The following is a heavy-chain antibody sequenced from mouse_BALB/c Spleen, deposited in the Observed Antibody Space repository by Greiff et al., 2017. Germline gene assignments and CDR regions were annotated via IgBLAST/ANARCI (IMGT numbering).Heavy chain of an antibody. V-gene: IGHV5-17*02. D-gene: IGHD2-1*01. J-gene: IGHJ3*01. CDR2: ISSGSSTI. CDR3: AREGKYVAWFAY. CDR1: GFTFSSFG. Sequence: EVMLEESGGGLVQPGGSRKLSCAASGFTFSSFGMHWVRQAPGKGLEWVAYISSGSSTIYYADTVKGRFTISRDNPKNTLFLQMTSLRSEDTAMYYCAREGKYVAWFAYWGQGTLVTVSA.